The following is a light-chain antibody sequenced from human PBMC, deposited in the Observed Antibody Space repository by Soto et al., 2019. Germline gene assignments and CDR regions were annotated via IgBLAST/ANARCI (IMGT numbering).Light chain of an antibody. Sequence: EIVLTQSPGTLSLSPGERATLSCRASQSVSSSYLAWYQQKPGQAPRLLLYGASSRATGIPDRFSGSGSGTDFTLTIRRLEPEDFAVYYCQQYGSSPYTFGQGTKLEIK. CDR2: GAS. CDR3: QQYGSSPYT. CDR1: QSVSSSY. V-gene: IGKV3-20*01. J-gene: IGKJ2*01.